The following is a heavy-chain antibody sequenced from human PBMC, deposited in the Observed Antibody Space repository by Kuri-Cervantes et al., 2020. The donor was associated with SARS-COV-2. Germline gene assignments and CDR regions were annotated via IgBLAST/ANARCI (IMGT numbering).Heavy chain of an antibody. J-gene: IGHJ4*02. D-gene: IGHD4-23*01. CDR2: IYYSGST. V-gene: IGHV4-59*11. Sequence: SETLSLICTVSGGSISSHYWSWIRQPPGKGLEWIGYIYYSGSTNYNPSLKSRVTISVDTSKNQFSLKLSSVTAADTAVYYCARDLGGSNYGGVDYWGQGTLVTVSS. CDR3: ARDLGGSNYGGVDY. CDR1: GGSISSHY.